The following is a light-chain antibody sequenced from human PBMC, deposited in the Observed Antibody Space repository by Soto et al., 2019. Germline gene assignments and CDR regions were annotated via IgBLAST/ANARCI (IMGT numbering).Light chain of an antibody. V-gene: IGLV2-14*01. CDR2: DVS. CDR1: SSDIGGYNY. CDR3: RSYTSSPPLV. Sequence: QSALTQPASVSGSPGQSITISCTGTSSDIGGYNYVSWYQQHPGKAPKLMIYDVSNRPSEVSNRFSGSKSGNTASLTISGVQAEDEADYYCRSYTSSPPLVFGGGTKLTVL. J-gene: IGLJ2*01.